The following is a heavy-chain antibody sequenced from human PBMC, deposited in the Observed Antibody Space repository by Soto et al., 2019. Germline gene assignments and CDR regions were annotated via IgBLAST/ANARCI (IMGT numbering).Heavy chain of an antibody. J-gene: IGHJ4*02. V-gene: IGHV3-30-3*01. Sequence: QVQLVESGGGVVQPGRSLRLSCAASGFTFSTYAMHWVRQAPCKGLEWVAVISYDGSNKYYADSVKGRFTISRDNSKNTLYLQMNSLRAEDTAVYYCAREGDKYYFDYWGQGTLVTVSS. CDR1: GFTFSTYA. CDR2: ISYDGSNK. D-gene: IGHD2-21*02. CDR3: AREGDKYYFDY.